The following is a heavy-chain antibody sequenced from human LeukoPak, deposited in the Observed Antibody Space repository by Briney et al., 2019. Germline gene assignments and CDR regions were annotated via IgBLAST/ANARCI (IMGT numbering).Heavy chain of an antibody. D-gene: IGHD5-18*01. CDR3: ARGRRAAIHLDY. J-gene: IGHJ4*02. V-gene: IGHV4-59*12. CDR1: GGSISSYY. CDR2: IYYSGST. Sequence: SETLSLTCTVSGGSISSYYWSWIRQPPGKGLEWIGYIYYSGSTNYNPSLKSRVTISVDTSKNQFSLKLSSVTAADTAVYYCARGRRAAIHLDYWGQGTLVTVSS.